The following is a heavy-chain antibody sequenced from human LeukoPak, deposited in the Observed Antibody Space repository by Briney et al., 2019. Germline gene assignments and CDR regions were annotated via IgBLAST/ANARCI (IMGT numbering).Heavy chain of an antibody. D-gene: IGHD2-2*01. CDR1: GYTFTSYG. J-gene: IGHJ4*02. CDR3: ASDYAPYCSSTSCPPDY. Sequence: GASVKVSCKASGYTFTSYGISWVRQAPGQGLEWMGWISAYNGNTNYAQKLQGRVTMTTDTSTSTAYMELRSLRSDDTAVYYCASDYAPYCSSTSCPPDYWGQGTLVTVSS. CDR2: ISAYNGNT. V-gene: IGHV1-18*01.